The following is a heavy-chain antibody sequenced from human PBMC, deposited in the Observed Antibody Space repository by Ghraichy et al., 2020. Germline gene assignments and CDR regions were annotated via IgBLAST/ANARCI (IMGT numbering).Heavy chain of an antibody. Sequence: VASIQPDVSEKYYAGSLRGRFDISRDNARNSVYLHLNSLRDEDTAVYVCARDSPYSAFDYWGQGTLVNVSS. V-gene: IGHV3-7*03. CDR3: ARDSPYSAFDY. D-gene: IGHD4-11*01. J-gene: IGHJ4*02. CDR2: IQPDVSEK.